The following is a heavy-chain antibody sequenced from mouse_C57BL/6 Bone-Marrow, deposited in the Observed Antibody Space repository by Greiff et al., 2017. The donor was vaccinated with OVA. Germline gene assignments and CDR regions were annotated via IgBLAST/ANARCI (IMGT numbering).Heavy chain of an antibody. CDR1: GFNIKDDY. Sequence: EVKLVVSGAELVRPGASVKLSCTASGFNIKDDYMHWVKQRPEQGLEWIGWIDPENGDTEYASKFQGKATITADTSSNTAYLQLSSLTSEDTAVYYCTRYGYYWYFDVWGTGTTVTVSS. CDR2: IDPENGDT. D-gene: IGHD2-2*01. CDR3: TRYGYYWYFDV. J-gene: IGHJ1*03. V-gene: IGHV14-4*01.